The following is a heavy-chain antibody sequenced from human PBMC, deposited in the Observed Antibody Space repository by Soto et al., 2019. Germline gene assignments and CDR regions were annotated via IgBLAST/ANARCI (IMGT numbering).Heavy chain of an antibody. Sequence: SGGSLGLACAASGFTVSSYEMNWVRQAPGKGLEWVSYISSSGSTIYYADSVKGRFTFSRDDSKNTVYLQMNSLKTEDTAMYYCPTSGSGWDYFDFGGQGIRV. CDR1: GFTVSSYE. CDR2: ISSSGSTI. D-gene: IGHD6-19*01. J-gene: IGHJ4*02. V-gene: IGHV3-48*03. CDR3: PTSGSGWDYFDF.